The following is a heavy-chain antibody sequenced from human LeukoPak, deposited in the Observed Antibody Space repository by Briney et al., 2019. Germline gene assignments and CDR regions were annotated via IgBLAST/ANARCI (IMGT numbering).Heavy chain of an antibody. Sequence: SVKVSCKASGGTFSSYAISWVRQAPGQGLEWMGRIIPIFGIANYAQKFQGRVTMTRNTSISTAYMELSSLRSEDTAVYYCARPRINRKPVWFDPWGQGTLVTVSS. CDR2: IIPIFGIA. CDR1: GGTFSSYA. CDR3: ARPRINRKPVWFDP. V-gene: IGHV1-69*04. J-gene: IGHJ5*02. D-gene: IGHD1-14*01.